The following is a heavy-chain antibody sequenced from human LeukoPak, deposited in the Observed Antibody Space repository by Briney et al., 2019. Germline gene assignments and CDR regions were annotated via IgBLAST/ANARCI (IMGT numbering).Heavy chain of an antibody. D-gene: IGHD5-18*01. CDR2: NYHNGNT. CDR3: ASGGYSYGFDY. Sequence: SETLSLTCAVSGGSISSGGYSWSWIRQPPGKGLEWIGYNYHNGNTYYSPSLKSRVTISVDRSKNQLSLKLSSMTAADTVMYYCASGGYSYGFDYWGQGTLVTVSS. J-gene: IGHJ4*02. CDR1: GGSISSGGYS. V-gene: IGHV4-30-2*01.